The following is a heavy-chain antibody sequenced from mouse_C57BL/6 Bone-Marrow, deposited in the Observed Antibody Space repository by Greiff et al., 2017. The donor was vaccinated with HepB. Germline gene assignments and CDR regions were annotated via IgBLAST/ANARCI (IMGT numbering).Heavy chain of an antibody. D-gene: IGHD2-14*01. CDR1: GYTFTDYN. Sequence: VQLQQSGPELVKPGASVKIPCKASGYTFTDYNMDWVKQSHGKSLEWIGDINPNNGGTISNQKFKDKATLTVDKSSSTAYMELRSLASEDTAVYYCARPPMRVRRRPRWYFDVWGTGTTVTVSS. J-gene: IGHJ1*03. CDR3: ARPPMRVRRRPRWYFDV. CDR2: INPNNGGT. V-gene: IGHV1-18*01.